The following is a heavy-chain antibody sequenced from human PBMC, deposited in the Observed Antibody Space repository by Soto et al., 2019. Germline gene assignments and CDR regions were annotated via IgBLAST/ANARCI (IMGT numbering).Heavy chain of an antibody. V-gene: IGHV1-18*04. Sequence: ASVKVSCKASGYTFTSYGISWVRQAPGQGLEWMGWISAYNGNTNYAQKLQGRVTMTTDTSTSTAYMELRSLRSDDTAVYYCAKVDTAMVLDAFDIWGQGTIVTVSS. J-gene: IGHJ3*02. CDR2: ISAYNGNT. CDR3: AKVDTAMVLDAFDI. D-gene: IGHD5-18*01. CDR1: GYTFTSYG.